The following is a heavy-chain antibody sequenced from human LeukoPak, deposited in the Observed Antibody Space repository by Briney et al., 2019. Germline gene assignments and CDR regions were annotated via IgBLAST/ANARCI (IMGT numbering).Heavy chain of an antibody. CDR3: ARRAVNYDYVWGSYRYTAFDY. Sequence: PSGTLSLTCAVYGGSFSGYYWSWIRQPPGKGLEWIGEINHSGSTNYNPSLKSRVTISVDTSKDQFSLKLSSVTAADTAVYYCARRAVNYDYVWGSYRYTAFDYWGQGTLVTVSS. CDR1: GGSFSGYY. CDR2: INHSGST. V-gene: IGHV4-34*01. J-gene: IGHJ4*02. D-gene: IGHD3-16*02.